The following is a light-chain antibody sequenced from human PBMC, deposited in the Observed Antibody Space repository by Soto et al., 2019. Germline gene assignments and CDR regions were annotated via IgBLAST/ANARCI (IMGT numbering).Light chain of an antibody. Sequence: IGMTQSPAALSVSPGERATLSCRASQSVSSNLAWYQQKPGQAPRLLIYGASTRATGIPARFSGSGSGTDFTLTISRLEPEDFAVYYCQQYGSSPLTFGGGTKVDIK. CDR1: QSVSSN. CDR2: GAS. CDR3: QQYGSSPLT. J-gene: IGKJ4*01. V-gene: IGKV3D-15*01.